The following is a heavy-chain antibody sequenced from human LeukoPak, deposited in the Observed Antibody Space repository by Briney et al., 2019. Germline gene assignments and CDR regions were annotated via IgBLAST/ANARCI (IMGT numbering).Heavy chain of an antibody. J-gene: IGHJ4*02. V-gene: IGHV5-51*01. CDR1: GYGFTSYW. CDR3: ARQVDAAMGLFDY. Sequence: GESLKISCKGSGYGFTSYWIGWVRQMPGKGLEWMGIIYPGDSDTRYSPSFQGQVTISADKSISTAYLQWSSLKASDTAMYYCARQVDAAMGLFDYWGQGTLVTVSS. D-gene: IGHD5-18*01. CDR2: IYPGDSDT.